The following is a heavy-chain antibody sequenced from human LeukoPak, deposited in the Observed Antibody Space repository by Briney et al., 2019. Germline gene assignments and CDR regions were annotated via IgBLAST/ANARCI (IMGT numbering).Heavy chain of an antibody. D-gene: IGHD3-10*01. CDR3: ARGPRITLVRGGQWYFYMDV. V-gene: IGHV1-46*01. CDR2: INPSGGST. J-gene: IGHJ6*03. Sequence: ASVKVSFKASGYTFTSYYIYWVRQAPGQGVEWMGIINPSGGSTNYSQKFQGRVTITRDTSTSTVYMELSSLRSDDTAVYYCARGPRITLVRGGQWYFYMDVWGKGTTVTVSS. CDR1: GYTFTSYY.